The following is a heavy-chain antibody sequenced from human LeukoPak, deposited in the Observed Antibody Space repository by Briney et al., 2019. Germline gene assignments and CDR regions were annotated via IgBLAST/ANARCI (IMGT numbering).Heavy chain of an antibody. CDR2: IYTSGST. CDR1: GGSISSFY. V-gene: IGHV4-4*07. D-gene: IGHD4-17*01. J-gene: IGHJ4*02. Sequence: SETLSLTCTVSGGSISSFYWSWIRQPAGKGLEWIGRIYTSGSTNYNPSLKRRVTMSGDTSKNQFSLTLNSVTAADTGVYYCARWTTVTRAFDFWGQGTLVTVSS. CDR3: ARWTTVTRAFDF.